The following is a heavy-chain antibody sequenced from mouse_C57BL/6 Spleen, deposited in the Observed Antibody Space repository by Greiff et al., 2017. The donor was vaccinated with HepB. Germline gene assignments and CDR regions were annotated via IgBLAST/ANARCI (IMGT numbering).Heavy chain of an antibody. CDR3: EWEEWYFDV. J-gene: IGHJ1*03. Sequence: SGPELVKPGASVKISCKASGYAFSSSWMNWVKQRPGKGLEWIGRIYPGDGDTNYNGKFKGKATLTADKSSSTAYMQLSSLTSEDSAVYFCEWEEWYFDVWGTGTTVTVSS. D-gene: IGHD1-3*01. V-gene: IGHV1-82*01. CDR2: IYPGDGDT. CDR1: GYAFSSSW.